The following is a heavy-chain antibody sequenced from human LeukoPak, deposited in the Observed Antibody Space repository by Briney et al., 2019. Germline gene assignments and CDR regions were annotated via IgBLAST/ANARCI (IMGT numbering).Heavy chain of an antibody. CDR1: GFTFSSYE. J-gene: IGHJ6*04. D-gene: IGHD3-22*01. CDR3: ASSGYYAYYYYGMDV. Sequence: GGSLRLSCAASGFTFSSYEMNWVRQAPGKGLEWVSYISSSGSTIYSADSVKGRFTISRDNAKNSLYLQMNSLRAEDTAVYYCASSGYYAYYYYGMDVWGEGTTVTVSS. CDR2: ISSSGSTI. V-gene: IGHV3-48*03.